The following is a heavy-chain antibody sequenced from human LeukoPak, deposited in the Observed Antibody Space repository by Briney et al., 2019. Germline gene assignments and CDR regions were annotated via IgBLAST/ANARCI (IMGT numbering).Heavy chain of an antibody. CDR3: ARNYYGSGSHFWFDP. V-gene: IGHV3-20*01. D-gene: IGHD3-10*01. CDR2: TNWNGGST. Sequence: GGSLRLSCAASGFTFDDYGMSWVRQAPGKGLEWVSGTNWNGGSTGYADSVKGRFTISRDNAKNSLYLQMNSLRAEDTALYHCARNYYGSGSHFWFDPWGQGTLVTVSS. CDR1: GFTFDDYG. J-gene: IGHJ5*02.